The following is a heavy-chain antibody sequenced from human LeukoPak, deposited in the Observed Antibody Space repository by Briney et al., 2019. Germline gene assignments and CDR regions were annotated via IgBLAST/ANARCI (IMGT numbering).Heavy chain of an antibody. D-gene: IGHD6-13*01. V-gene: IGHV3-21*01. CDR1: GFTFSSYS. CDR3: ARDPRIAADGIFDY. CDR2: ISSSSSYI. Sequence: PGGSLRLSCAASGFTFSSYSMNWVRQAPGKGLEWVSSISSSSSYIYYADSVKGRFTISRDNAKNSLYLQMNSLRAEDTAVYYCARDPRIAADGIFDYWGQGTLVTVSS. J-gene: IGHJ4*02.